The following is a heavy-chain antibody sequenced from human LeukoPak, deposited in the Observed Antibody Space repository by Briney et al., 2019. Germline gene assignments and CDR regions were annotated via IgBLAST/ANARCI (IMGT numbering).Heavy chain of an antibody. D-gene: IGHD7-27*01. CDR1: GFTFSSYA. V-gene: IGHV3-23*01. CDR2: ISGSGGST. Sequence: GGSLRLSCAASGFTFSSYAMSWVRQAPGKGLEWVSAISGSGGSTYYADSVKGRFTISRDNSKNTLYLQMNGLRAEDTAVYYCAEDDGEYYFDYWGQGTLVTVSS. J-gene: IGHJ4*02. CDR3: AEDDGEYYFDY.